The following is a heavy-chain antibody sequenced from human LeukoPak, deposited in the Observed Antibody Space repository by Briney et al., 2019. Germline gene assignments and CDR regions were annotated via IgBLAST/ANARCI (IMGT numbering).Heavy chain of an antibody. V-gene: IGHV4-34*01. J-gene: IGHJ3*02. CDR1: GGSFSGYY. CDR2: INHSGST. D-gene: IGHD2-2*01. CDR3: ARDRYCSSTSCSASDAFDI. Sequence: SETLSLTCAVYGGSFSGYYWSWIRQPPGKGLEWIGEINHSGSTNYNPSLKSRVTISVDTSKNQFSLKLSSVTAADTAVYYCARDRYCSSTSCSASDAFDIWGQGTMVTVSS.